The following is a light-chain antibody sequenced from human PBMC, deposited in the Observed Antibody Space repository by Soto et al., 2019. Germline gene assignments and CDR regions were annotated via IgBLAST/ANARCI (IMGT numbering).Light chain of an antibody. CDR1: QSVSSNS. CDR3: QQFGSSPWA. CDR2: GAS. V-gene: IGKV3-20*01. J-gene: IGKJ1*01. Sequence: EIVLTQSPGTLALSPGERATLSCRATQSVSSNSLVWYQHKPGQAPRLLIYGASSRATGIPDRFSGGGSGTEFTLTISRLEPEDFAVYYCQQFGSSPWAFGQGTKLEIK.